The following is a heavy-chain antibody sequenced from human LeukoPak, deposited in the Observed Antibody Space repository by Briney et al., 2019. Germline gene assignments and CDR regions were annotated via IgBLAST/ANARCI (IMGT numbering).Heavy chain of an antibody. CDR2: ISNSGST. J-gene: IGHJ5*02. Sequence: PSETLSLTCSVSGDSVNSGHYYWNWIRQPPGKGLEWIGYISNSGSTYYNPSLKSRVTISVDTSKNQFSLKLNSVTVADTAVYYCARHYGPWGQGTLVTVSS. CDR3: ARHYGP. D-gene: IGHD3-16*01. V-gene: IGHV4-61*01. CDR1: GDSVNSGHYY.